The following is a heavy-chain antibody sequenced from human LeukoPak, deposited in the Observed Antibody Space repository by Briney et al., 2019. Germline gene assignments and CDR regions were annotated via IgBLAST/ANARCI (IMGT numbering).Heavy chain of an antibody. V-gene: IGHV3-30*18. Sequence: GGSLRLSCAASGFSFDDYGMHWVRQAPGKGLEWVAVISYDGSNKYYADSVKGRFTISRDNSKNTLYLQMNSLRAEDTAVYYCAKEPYSSGWLIDYWGQGTLVTVSS. CDR1: GFSFDDYG. J-gene: IGHJ4*02. CDR2: ISYDGSNK. CDR3: AKEPYSSGWLIDY. D-gene: IGHD6-19*01.